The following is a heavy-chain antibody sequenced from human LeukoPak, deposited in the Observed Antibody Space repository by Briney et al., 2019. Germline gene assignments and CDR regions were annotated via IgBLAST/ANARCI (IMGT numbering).Heavy chain of an antibody. CDR3: AKVQSHCSSTSCYYYYYMDV. Sequence: GGSLRLSCAASGFTFSSYGMHWVRQAPGKGLEWVAFIRYDGSNKYYADSVKGRFTISRDNSKNTLYPQMNSLRAEDTAVYYCAKVQSHCSSTSCYYYYYMDVWGKGTTVTISS. J-gene: IGHJ6*03. D-gene: IGHD2-2*01. CDR1: GFTFSSYG. CDR2: IRYDGSNK. V-gene: IGHV3-30*02.